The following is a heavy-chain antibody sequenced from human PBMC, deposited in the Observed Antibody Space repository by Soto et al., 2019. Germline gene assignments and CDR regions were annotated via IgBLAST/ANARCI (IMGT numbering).Heavy chain of an antibody. CDR2: IDASGGST. J-gene: IGHJ4*02. D-gene: IGHD4-17*01. CDR1: GFTFSSYA. Sequence: GSLRLSCAASGFTFSSYAMNWVRQAPGKRLEWVSFIDASGGSTYSADFVKGRFTVSRDNSMNSLYLQMNSLRAEDTAIYFCAKRAGDGNFDYWGQGTLVTVSS. V-gene: IGHV3-23*01. CDR3: AKRAGDGNFDY.